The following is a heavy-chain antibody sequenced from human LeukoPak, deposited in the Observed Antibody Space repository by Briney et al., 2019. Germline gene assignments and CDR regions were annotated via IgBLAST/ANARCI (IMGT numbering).Heavy chain of an antibody. V-gene: IGHV3-73*01. D-gene: IGHD1-14*01. J-gene: IGHJ4*02. Sequence: GGSLRLSCAASGFTFSGSAIHWVRKASGKGLEWVGRIRSKANTYATAYAASVKGRFTISRDDSKNTAYLQMNSLKTEDTAIYYCTRYNVGFDYWGQGTLVTVSS. CDR1: GFTFSGSA. CDR3: TRYNVGFDY. CDR2: IRSKANTYAT.